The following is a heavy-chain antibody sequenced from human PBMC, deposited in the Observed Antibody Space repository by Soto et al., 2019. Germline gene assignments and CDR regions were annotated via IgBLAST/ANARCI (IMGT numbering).Heavy chain of an antibody. CDR2: ISYDGSNK. J-gene: IGHJ6*02. D-gene: IGHD2-2*01. Sequence: QVQLVESGGGVVQPGRSLRLSCAASGFTFSSYAMHWVRQAPGKGLEWVAVISYDGSNKYYADSVKGRFTISRDNSKNTLNLQMNSMRAEDTDVYYCARDRYIVVVPAAQGGYYYDGMDVWGQGTTVTVSS. CDR3: ARDRYIVVVPAAQGGYYYDGMDV. V-gene: IGHV3-30-3*01. CDR1: GFTFSSYA.